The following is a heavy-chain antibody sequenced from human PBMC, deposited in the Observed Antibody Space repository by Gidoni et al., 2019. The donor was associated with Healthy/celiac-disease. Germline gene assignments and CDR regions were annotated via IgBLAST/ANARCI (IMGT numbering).Heavy chain of an antibody. V-gene: IGHV3-48*03. CDR3: APRHHGGGYYTHAFDI. CDR1: GFTFSSYE. J-gene: IGHJ3*02. CDR2: ISSSGSTI. D-gene: IGHD3-3*01. Sequence: EVQLVESGGGLVQPGGSLRLSCAASGFTFSSYEMNWVRQAPGKGLEWVSYISSSGSTIYYADSVKGRFTISRDNAKNSLYLQMNSLRAEDTAVYYCAPRHHGGGYYTHAFDIWGQGTMVTVSS.